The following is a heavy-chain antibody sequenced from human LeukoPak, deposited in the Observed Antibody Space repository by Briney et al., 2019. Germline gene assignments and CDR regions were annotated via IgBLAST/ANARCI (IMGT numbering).Heavy chain of an antibody. CDR1: GFTFSDYY. CDR2: ISSSGSTV. V-gene: IGHV3-11*04. D-gene: IGHD2-2*01. Sequence: PGGSLRLSCAASGFTFSDYYMSWIRQAPGKGLEWVSYISSSGSTVYYADSVKGRFTISRDNAKNSLYLQMNSLRAEDTAVYYCARDWGVVPAATDAFDIWGQGTMVTVSS. J-gene: IGHJ3*02. CDR3: ARDWGVVPAATDAFDI.